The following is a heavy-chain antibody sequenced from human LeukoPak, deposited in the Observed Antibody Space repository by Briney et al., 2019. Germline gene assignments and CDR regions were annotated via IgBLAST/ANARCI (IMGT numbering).Heavy chain of an antibody. V-gene: IGHV1-69*05. Sequence: SVKVSCKASGGTFSSYAISWVRQAPGQGLEWRGGIIPIFGTANYAQKFQGRVTITTDESTSTAYMELSSLRPEDTAVYYCPRDRAVAGVKFDYWGQGTLVTVSS. CDR2: IIPIFGTA. CDR3: PRDRAVAGVKFDY. J-gene: IGHJ4*02. D-gene: IGHD6-19*01. CDR1: GGTFSSYA.